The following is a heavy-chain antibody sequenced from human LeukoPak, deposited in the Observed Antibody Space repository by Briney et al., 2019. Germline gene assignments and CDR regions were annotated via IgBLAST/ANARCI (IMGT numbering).Heavy chain of an antibody. D-gene: IGHD2-21*01. CDR2: VHRSGST. CDR1: IDSTNGNY. J-gene: IGHJ4*02. CDR3: ARELLNAPTPGAY. Sequence: SETLSLTCAVSIDSTNGNYWSWVRQSPGKGLEWIGEVHRSGSTNYKPSPKRRVTISIDRSKDQISLDLTSVTAADTAVYYCARELLNAPTPGAYWGQGILVTVSS. V-gene: IGHV4-4*02.